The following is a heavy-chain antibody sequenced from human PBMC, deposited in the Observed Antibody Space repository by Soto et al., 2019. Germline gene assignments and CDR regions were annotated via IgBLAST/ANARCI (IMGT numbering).Heavy chain of an antibody. CDR1: GGSISSGGDS. CDR3: ARVWGYSYGLASDI. CDR2: IYRSGST. V-gene: IGHV4-30-2*01. J-gene: IGHJ3*02. D-gene: IGHD5-18*01. Sequence: QLQLQESGSGLVKPSQTLSLTCAVSGGSISSGGDSWSWIRQPPGKGLEWIGYIYRSGSTYYNPPLKSRVTISVDRSKSQFSLKLSSVTAADTAVYYCARVWGYSYGLASDIWGQGTMVTVSS.